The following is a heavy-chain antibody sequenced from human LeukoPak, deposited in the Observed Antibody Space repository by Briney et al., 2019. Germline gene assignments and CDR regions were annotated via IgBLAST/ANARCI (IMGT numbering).Heavy chain of an antibody. D-gene: IGHD2-2*01. J-gene: IGHJ4*02. CDR2: ISYDGSNK. Sequence: GGSLRLSCAPSGFTFSSYAMRWVRQAPGKGLERVAVISYDGSNKYYADSVKGRFTISRDNSKNTLYLQMNSLRAEDTAVYYCARTGCSSTSCYVGFDYWGQGTLVTVSS. CDR1: GFTFSSYA. CDR3: ARTGCSSTSCYVGFDY. V-gene: IGHV3-30*04.